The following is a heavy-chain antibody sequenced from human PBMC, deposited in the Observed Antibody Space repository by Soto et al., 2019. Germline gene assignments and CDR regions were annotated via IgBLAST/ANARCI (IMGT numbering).Heavy chain of an antibody. Sequence: QVQLVQSGAEVKKPGSSVKVSCEASGGTFSSYAITWVRQAPRQGLEWMGGIIPLFNRTNYSQTFQGRVTITADGFPSTVYMELSSLRSEDTAVYFCARTYFGGNAKRSYYYGMNVWGQGTMVTVSS. CDR2: IIPLFNRT. V-gene: IGHV1-69*01. J-gene: IGHJ6*02. CDR1: GGTFSSYA. CDR3: ARTYFGGNAKRSYYYGMNV. D-gene: IGHD3-10*01.